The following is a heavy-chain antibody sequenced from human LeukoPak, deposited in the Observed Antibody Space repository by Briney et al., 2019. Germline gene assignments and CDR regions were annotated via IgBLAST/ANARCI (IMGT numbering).Heavy chain of an antibody. D-gene: IGHD1-1*01. CDR2: MDPTGSQK. CDR3: AIWTSGNY. V-gene: IGHV3-7*01. J-gene: IGHJ4*02. CDR1: QFTFNGSW. Sequence: GWSLTLSCADSQFTFNGSWMNWVRQAPGEGLEWVANMDPTGSQKRYVDSVRGRFTISKDNPGASLYLDMHSLRAEDTAIYYCAIWTSGNYWGQGTLVTVSS.